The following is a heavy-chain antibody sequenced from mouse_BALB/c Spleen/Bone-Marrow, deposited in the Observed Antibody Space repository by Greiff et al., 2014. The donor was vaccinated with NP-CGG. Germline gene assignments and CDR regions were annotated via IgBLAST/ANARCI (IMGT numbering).Heavy chain of an antibody. CDR3: ARSGDSSGYGFAY. J-gene: IGHJ3*01. D-gene: IGHD3-2*01. CDR2: IYPGDGST. Sequence: VQLQQSGPELVKPGAIVKISCKASGYTFTSYDINWVKQRPGQGLEWIGWIYPGDGSTKYNEKFKGKATLTADKSSSTAYMRLSSLTSENSAVYFCARSGDSSGYGFAYWGQGTLVTVSA. V-gene: IGHV1S56*01. CDR1: GYTFTSYD.